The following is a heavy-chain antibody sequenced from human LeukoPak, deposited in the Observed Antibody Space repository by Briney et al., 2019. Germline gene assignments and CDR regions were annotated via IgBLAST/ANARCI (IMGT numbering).Heavy chain of an antibody. Sequence: ASVKVSCKASGYTFTGYYMHWVRQAPGQGLEWMGWINPNSGGTNYAQKFQGRVTMTRDTSISTAYMELSRLRSDDTAVYYCARDDRPLPGIRFLEWLLTYWGQGTLVTVSS. CDR2: INPNSGGT. CDR1: GYTFTGYY. D-gene: IGHD3-3*01. V-gene: IGHV1-2*02. J-gene: IGHJ4*02. CDR3: ARDDRPLPGIRFLEWLLTY.